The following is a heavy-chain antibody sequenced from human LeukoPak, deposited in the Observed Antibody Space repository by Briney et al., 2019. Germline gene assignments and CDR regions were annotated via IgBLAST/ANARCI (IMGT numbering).Heavy chain of an antibody. V-gene: IGHV3-74*01. CDR2: INTDGRST. CDR1: GFTFSDYW. CDR3: ARDLRVTNWFDP. D-gene: IGHD2-21*02. Sequence: SGGSLRLSCAASGFTFSDYWMHWVRQTPGKGLVWVSRINTDGRSTNYADSVKGRFTISRDNAQNTLYLQMNSLRAEDTAVYYCARDLRVTNWFDPWGLGAPVTVSS. J-gene: IGHJ5*02.